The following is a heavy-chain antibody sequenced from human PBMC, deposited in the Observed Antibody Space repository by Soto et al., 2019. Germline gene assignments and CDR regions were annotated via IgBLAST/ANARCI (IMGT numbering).Heavy chain of an antibody. J-gene: IGHJ6*02. D-gene: IGHD3-3*01. Sequence: ASVKVSCKASGYTFTSYYMHWVRQAPGQGLEWMGIINPSGGSTSYAQKFQGRVTMTRDTSTSTVYMELSSLRSEDTAVYYCARLPSYYDFWSSDMDVWGQGTTVTVSS. CDR1: GYTFTSYY. CDR3: ARLPSYYDFWSSDMDV. V-gene: IGHV1-46*01. CDR2: INPSGGST.